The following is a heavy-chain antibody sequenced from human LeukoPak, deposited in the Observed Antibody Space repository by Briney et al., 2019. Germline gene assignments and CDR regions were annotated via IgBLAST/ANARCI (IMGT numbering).Heavy chain of an antibody. CDR2: IIPIFGTA. CDR1: GYTFTSYG. D-gene: IGHD1-26*01. Sequence: ASVKVSCKASGYTFTSYGISWVRQAPGQGLEWMGGIIPIFGTANYAQKFQGRVTITADESTSTAYMELSSLRSEDTAVYYCARGVGGSYILAFDIWGQGTMVTVSS. J-gene: IGHJ3*02. CDR3: ARGVGGSYILAFDI. V-gene: IGHV1-69*13.